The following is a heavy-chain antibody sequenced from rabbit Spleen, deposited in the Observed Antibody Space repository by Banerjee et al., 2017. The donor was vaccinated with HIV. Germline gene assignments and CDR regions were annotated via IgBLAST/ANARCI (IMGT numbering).Heavy chain of an antibody. J-gene: IGHJ4*01. CDR2: MYPDGIGST. D-gene: IGHD1-1*01. Sequence: QSLEESGGDMVKPGASLTLTCTASGFSFSTSYYICWVRQAPGKGLEWIGCMYPDGIGSTAYASWAKGRFTISKTSSTTVTLQMTSLTAADTATYFCARDLTSVIGWNFNLWGPGTLVTVS. CDR3: ARDLTSVIGWNFNL. V-gene: IGHV1S40*01. CDR1: GFSFSTSYY.